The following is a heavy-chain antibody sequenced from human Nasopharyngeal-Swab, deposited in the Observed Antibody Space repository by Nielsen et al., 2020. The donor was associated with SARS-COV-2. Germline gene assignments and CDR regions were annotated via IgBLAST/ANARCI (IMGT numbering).Heavy chain of an antibody. D-gene: IGHD1-26*01. Sequence: ASVKVSCKSSGYNFLSYGISWVRQAPGQGLEWMGWISAYMGKPNYAQKFQDRVTMTTDTPTGTAYMELRNLRSDDTAVYYCARGGWDLSEYFSHWGQGTLVTVSS. CDR2: ISAYMGKP. CDR1: GYNFLSYG. V-gene: IGHV1-18*01. J-gene: IGHJ1*01. CDR3: ARGGWDLSEYFSH.